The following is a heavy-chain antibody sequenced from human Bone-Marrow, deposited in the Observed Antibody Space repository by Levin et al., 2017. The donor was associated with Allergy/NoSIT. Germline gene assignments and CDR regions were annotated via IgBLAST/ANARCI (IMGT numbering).Heavy chain of an antibody. CDR2: IDPKSGDT. Sequence: PGASVKVSCKGSGYTFNNYYMHWVRQAPGQGLEWMGWIDPKSGDTTYAQRFQGRVTMTRDTSISTAYLELTSLRSDDTAVYYCGRGVKSFDPWGQGTLVTVSS. V-gene: IGHV1-2*02. J-gene: IGHJ5*02. D-gene: IGHD2-21*01. CDR3: GRGVKSFDP. CDR1: GYTFNNYY.